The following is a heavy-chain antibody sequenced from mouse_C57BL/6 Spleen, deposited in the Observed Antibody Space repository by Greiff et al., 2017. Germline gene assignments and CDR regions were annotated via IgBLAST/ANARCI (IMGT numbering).Heavy chain of an antibody. J-gene: IGHJ4*01. D-gene: IGHD1-1*01. CDR2: IYPGDGDT. CDR3: ARDYYGSAMDY. CDR1: GYAFSSSW. V-gene: IGHV1-82*01. Sequence: QVQLQQSGPELVKPGASVKISCKASGYAFSSSWMNWVKQRPGKGLEWIGRIYPGDGDTNYNGKFKGKATLTADKTYSTAYMQLRRLTSEDSSVYCCARDYYGSAMDYWGQGTSVTVSS.